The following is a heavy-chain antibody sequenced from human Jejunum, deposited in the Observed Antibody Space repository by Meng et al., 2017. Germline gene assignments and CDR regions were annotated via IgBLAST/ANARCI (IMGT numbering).Heavy chain of an antibody. D-gene: IGHD5-12*01. J-gene: IGHJ4*02. V-gene: IGHV1-3*04. CDR1: GFAFSRYV. Sequence: QVRRVQAGAGVKRPGASVTVSCKTSGFAFSRYVIHWVRQAPGQRLEWMGWINTVNANTRYSEKFQGRVTITRDTSASTAYMELSSLTSEDTAVYYCARVKYSGYDPFDSWGQGTLVTVSS. CDR2: INTVNANT. CDR3: ARVKYSGYDPFDS.